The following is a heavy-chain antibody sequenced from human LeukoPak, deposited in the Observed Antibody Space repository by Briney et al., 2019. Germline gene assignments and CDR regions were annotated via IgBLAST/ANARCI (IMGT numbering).Heavy chain of an antibody. Sequence: ASVKVSCKASGYTFTSYGISWVRQAPGQGLEWMGWINPNSGGTNYAQKFQGRVTMTRDTSISTAYMELSRLRSDDTAVYYCAREGLGWFGELSISYYFDYWGQGTLVTVSS. D-gene: IGHD3-10*01. CDR2: INPNSGGT. J-gene: IGHJ4*02. CDR3: AREGLGWFGELSISYYFDY. V-gene: IGHV1-2*02. CDR1: GYTFTSYG.